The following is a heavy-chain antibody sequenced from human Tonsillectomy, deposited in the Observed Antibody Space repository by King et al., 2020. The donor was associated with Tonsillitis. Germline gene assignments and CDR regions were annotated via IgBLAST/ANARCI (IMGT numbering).Heavy chain of an antibody. Sequence: QLVQSGAEVKKPGSSVKVSCKASGGTFRTYSINWVRQAPGQGLEWMGGIIPIYGTTYFAQEFQGRVTITADDSTSTAYMEVSSLRSEDTAVYYCASDRRDGYNSDWYFDLWGRGTLVTVSS. CDR1: GGTFRTYS. CDR2: IIPIYGTT. J-gene: IGHJ2*01. D-gene: IGHD5-24*01. V-gene: IGHV1-69*12. CDR3: ASDRRDGYNSDWYFDL.